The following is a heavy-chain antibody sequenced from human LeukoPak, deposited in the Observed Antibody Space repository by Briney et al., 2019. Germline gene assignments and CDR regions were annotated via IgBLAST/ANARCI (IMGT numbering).Heavy chain of an antibody. D-gene: IGHD2-15*01. Sequence: GPSVKLSCKASGYTFTSYYMHWVRQAPGQGLEKMGIINPSGGSTSYAHKFQGRAIMTRDTSTSTVYMELSSLRSEDAAVYYCARMGHCSGGSCVQPSRSLDPWGQGTLVTVSS. J-gene: IGHJ5*02. CDR2: INPSGGST. CDR3: ARMGHCSGGSCVQPSRSLDP. CDR1: GYTFTSYY. V-gene: IGHV1-46*01.